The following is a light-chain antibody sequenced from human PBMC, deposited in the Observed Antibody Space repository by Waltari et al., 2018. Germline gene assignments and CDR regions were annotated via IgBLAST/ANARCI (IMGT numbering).Light chain of an antibody. Sequence: DIQMTQSPSTPSASVGDRVTITCRASQSISSWLAWYQQKPGKAPKLLIYRASTLDSGVPSRFSGSGSGTEFTLTISSLQPDDFATYYCQQYNNYSGTFGQGTKVEIK. CDR1: QSISSW. CDR2: RAS. V-gene: IGKV1-5*03. J-gene: IGKJ1*01. CDR3: QQYNNYSGT.